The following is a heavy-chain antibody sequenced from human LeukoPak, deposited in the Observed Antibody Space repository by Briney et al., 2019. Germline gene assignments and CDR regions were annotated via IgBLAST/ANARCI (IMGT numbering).Heavy chain of an antibody. CDR3: ARRGIVSVAKLGWFDP. CDR1: AFTFSSNA. J-gene: IGHJ5*02. Sequence: GGSLRLSCAASAFTFSSNATGWVRQAPGKGLEWVSSFSTSGASTYYTDSVKGRFTISRDKSRNTMYLQMNSLRAEDTAVYYCARRGIVSVAKLGWFDPWGQGTLVTVSS. CDR2: FSTSGAST. V-gene: IGHV3-23*01. D-gene: IGHD2-2*01.